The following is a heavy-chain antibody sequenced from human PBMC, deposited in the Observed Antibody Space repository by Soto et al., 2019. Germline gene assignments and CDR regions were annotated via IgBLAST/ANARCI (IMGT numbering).Heavy chain of an antibody. CDR2: IYYSGST. Sequence: TSETLSLTCTVSGGSISSGGYYWSWIRQHPGKGLEWIGYIYYSGSTYYNPSLKSRVTISVDTSKNQFSLKLSSVTAADTAVYYRARDALLGYCSGGSCEYNWFDPWGQGTLVTVS. V-gene: IGHV4-31*03. D-gene: IGHD2-15*01. CDR1: GGSISSGGYY. J-gene: IGHJ5*02. CDR3: ARDALLGYCSGGSCEYNWFDP.